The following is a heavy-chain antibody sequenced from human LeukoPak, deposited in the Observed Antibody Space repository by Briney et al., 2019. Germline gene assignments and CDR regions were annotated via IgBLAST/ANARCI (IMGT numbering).Heavy chain of an antibody. CDR1: GGSISSYY. CDR3: ARDLRRGGSGSYWFDP. CDR2: IYYSGST. J-gene: IGHJ5*02. V-gene: IGHV4-59*12. D-gene: IGHD3-10*01. Sequence: SETLSLTCTVSGGSISSYYWSWIRQPPGKGLEWIGYIYYSGSTNNNPSLKSRVTISVDTSKNQFSLQLNSVTPEDTAVYYCARDLRRGGSGSYWFDPWGQGTLVTVSS.